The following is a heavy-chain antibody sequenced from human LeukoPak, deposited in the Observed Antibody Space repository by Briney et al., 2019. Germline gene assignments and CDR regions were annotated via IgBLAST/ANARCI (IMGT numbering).Heavy chain of an antibody. D-gene: IGHD2-21*01. CDR2: ISAYNGNT. V-gene: IGHV1-18*01. J-gene: IGHJ4*02. CDR1: DYPFTSYG. Sequence: GAPVKVSCKASDYPFTSYGITWVRQAPGQGLEWMGWISAYNGNTNYAQKLQGRVTLTTDTSTSTAYMELRSLRSDDTAVYYCARSSSVTIPGYYFDYWGQGTLVTVSS. CDR3: ARSSSVTIPGYYFDY.